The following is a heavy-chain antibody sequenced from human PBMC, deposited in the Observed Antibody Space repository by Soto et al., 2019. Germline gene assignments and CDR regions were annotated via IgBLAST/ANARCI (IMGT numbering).Heavy chain of an antibody. D-gene: IGHD4-17*01. J-gene: IGHJ4*02. V-gene: IGHV1-46*01. CDR1: GYTFISFY. CDR2: INPNGGTT. CDR3: ARLATVTPPYYFDY. Sequence: GASVKVSCKASGYTFISFYVHWVRQAPGQGLEWMGLINPNGGTTAYARKFQGRVIMTTDTSTSAVYMELSSLRSEDTAVYYCARLATVTPPYYFDYWGQGTLVTVSS.